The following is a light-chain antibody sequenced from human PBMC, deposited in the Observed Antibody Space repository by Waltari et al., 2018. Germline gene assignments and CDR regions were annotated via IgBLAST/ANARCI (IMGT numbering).Light chain of an antibody. CDR1: QSVSSN. Sequence: QSPATLSVSPGERATLSCRASQSVSSNLVWYQQIPGQAPRLLIYGASTRATGIPARFTGSGSGTEFTLTISSMQSEDIAVYYCQQYNNWPGTFGQGTKVEIK. J-gene: IGKJ1*01. CDR3: QQYNNWPGT. V-gene: IGKV3-15*01. CDR2: GAS.